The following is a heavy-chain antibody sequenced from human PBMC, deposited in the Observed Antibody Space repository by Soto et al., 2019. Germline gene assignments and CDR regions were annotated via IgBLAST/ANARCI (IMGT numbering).Heavy chain of an antibody. D-gene: IGHD2-8*01. CDR1: GGSFSGYY. CDR2: INDSGST. Sequence: SETLSLTCDVSGGSFSGYYWTWIRHSPGKGLERIGEINDSGSTNYNPSLKSRVTISVYAAKNQFSLKLSSVTAADAAVYYCARSRKWLQYFEYWGQGTLVTVS. V-gene: IGHV4-34*01. CDR3: ARSRKWLQYFEY. J-gene: IGHJ4*02.